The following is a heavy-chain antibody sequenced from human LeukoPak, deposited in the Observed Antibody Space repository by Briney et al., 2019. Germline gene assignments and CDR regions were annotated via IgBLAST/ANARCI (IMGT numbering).Heavy chain of an antibody. CDR2: IYSGGST. Sequence: PGGSLRLSCAASGFTVSSNYMSWVRQAPGKGLEWVSVIYSGGSTYYADSVKGRFTISRDNSKNTLYLQMNSLRAEGTAVYYCASAVYCTNGVCYRPGAFDIWGQGTMVTVSS. CDR3: ASAVYCTNGVCYRPGAFDI. CDR1: GFTVSSNY. J-gene: IGHJ3*02. V-gene: IGHV3-53*01. D-gene: IGHD2-8*01.